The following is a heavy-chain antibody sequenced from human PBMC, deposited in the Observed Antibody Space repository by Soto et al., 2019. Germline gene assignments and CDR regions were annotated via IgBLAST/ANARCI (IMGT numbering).Heavy chain of an antibody. Sequence: ASVKVSCKASGYTFTRYCISWVRQAPGQGLEWMGWISAYNGNTNYAQKLQGRVTMTTDTSTSTAYMELRSLRSDDTAVYYCARDLVGSGSYPTYYFDYWGQGTLVTVSS. D-gene: IGHD3-10*01. CDR1: GYTFTRYC. V-gene: IGHV1-18*04. J-gene: IGHJ4*02. CDR2: ISAYNGNT. CDR3: ARDLVGSGSYPTYYFDY.